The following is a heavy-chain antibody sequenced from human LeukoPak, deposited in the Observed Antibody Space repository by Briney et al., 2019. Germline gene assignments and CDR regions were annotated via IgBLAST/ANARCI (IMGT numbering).Heavy chain of an antibody. J-gene: IGHJ4*02. V-gene: IGHV4-34*01. CDR2: INHSGST. CDR1: GGSFSDYY. Sequence: SETLSLTRAVYGGSFSDYYWSWIRQPPGKGLERIGKINHSGSTKYNPSLKSRVTISVHTSKNQFTLQLSSVPAADPAVYYCARRPRRYCSGGSCYPRASYFDHSGQGALATLSS. D-gene: IGHD2-15*01. CDR3: ARRPRRYCSGGSCYPRASYFDH.